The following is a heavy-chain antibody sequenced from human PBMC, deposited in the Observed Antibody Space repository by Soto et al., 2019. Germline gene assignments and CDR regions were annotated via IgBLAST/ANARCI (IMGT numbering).Heavy chain of an antibody. CDR3: ARDASVGAARSGRFDY. CDR2: ISVYTGNT. CDR1: GYTFTSYG. Sequence: QVQLVQSGAEVKKPGASVKVSCKGSGYTFTSYGINWVRQAPGQGLEWMGWISVYTGNTNYAQNLQGRVTMTTDTSTSTAYMELRSLRSDDTAVYYCARDASVGAARSGRFDYWGQGTLVTVSS. J-gene: IGHJ4*02. V-gene: IGHV1-18*04. D-gene: IGHD6-6*01.